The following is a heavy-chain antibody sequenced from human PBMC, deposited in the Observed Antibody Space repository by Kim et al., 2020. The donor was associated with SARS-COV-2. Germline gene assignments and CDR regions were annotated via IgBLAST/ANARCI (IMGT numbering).Heavy chain of an antibody. J-gene: IGHJ2*01. CDR3: ARGPIEEGIRATKGYFDL. D-gene: IGHD1-20*01. Sequence: GGSLRLSCAASGFTFSSYDMHWVRQGTEKGLEWVSSIGTKADTYYPDSVKDRFTISSENAKDSYYLQMNSLLAEDTAVYYCARGPIEEGIRATKGYFDLWGRGTVVTVSS. V-gene: IGHV3-13*04. CDR2: IGTKADT. CDR1: GFTFSSYD.